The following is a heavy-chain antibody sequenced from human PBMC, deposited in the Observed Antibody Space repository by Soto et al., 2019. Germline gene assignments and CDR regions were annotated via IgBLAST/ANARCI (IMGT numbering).Heavy chain of an antibody. V-gene: IGHV4-39*07. CDR2: TYYNGNA. Sequence: SETLSLTCTVSGGSIDRSNYYWDWIRQSPGKGLEWIGTTYYNGNAYYNPSLESRVTISIDKSKNQFSLKLSSVTAADTAVYNCARAPYYYESSGYYSAAWFDPGGQGTLVTVS. J-gene: IGHJ5*02. CDR1: GGSIDRSNYY. CDR3: ARAPYYYESSGYYSAAWFDP. D-gene: IGHD3-22*01.